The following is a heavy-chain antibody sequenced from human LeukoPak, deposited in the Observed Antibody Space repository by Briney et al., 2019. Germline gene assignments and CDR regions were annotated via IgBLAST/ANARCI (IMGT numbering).Heavy chain of an antibody. CDR3: ARETGSGYGMDV. J-gene: IGHJ6*02. V-gene: IGHV3-74*01. D-gene: IGHD3-10*01. Sequence: GGSLRLSCAASGFTFSSYWMHWVRQAPGKGLVWVSRINSDGSSTSYADSVKGRFTISRDNAKNTLCLQMNSLRAEDTAVYYCARETGSGYGMDVCGQGTTVTVSS. CDR2: INSDGSST. CDR1: GFTFSSYW.